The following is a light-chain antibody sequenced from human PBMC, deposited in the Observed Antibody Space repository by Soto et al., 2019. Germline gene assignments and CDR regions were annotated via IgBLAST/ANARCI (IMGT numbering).Light chain of an antibody. J-gene: IGLJ1*01. CDR1: ISDVGSYNY. CDR3: GSYTTSSNYV. CDR2: DVS. V-gene: IGLV2-14*03. Sequence: QSALTQPASVSGSPGQSITISCTGTISDVGSYNYVSWYQQYPGKAPKLMIYDVSTRPSGVSDRFSGSKSGKTASLTISGLRAADEADYYCGSYTTSSNYVFGTGTKLTVL.